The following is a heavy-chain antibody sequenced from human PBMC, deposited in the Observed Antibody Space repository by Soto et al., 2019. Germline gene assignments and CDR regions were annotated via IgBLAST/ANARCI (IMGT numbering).Heavy chain of an antibody. V-gene: IGHV4-39*02. CDR1: GGSINYNSYH. CDR3: ARLVVVAPVANV. J-gene: IGHJ4*02. D-gene: IGHD2-2*01. Sequence: QLQLQESGPGLVKPSETLSLTCSVSGGSINYNSYHWGWIRQPPGQGLAWIGSIFYTGTTFYNPSLESPVTMSVDTSKNSFSLHLTSVTAADTAVYFCARLVVVAPVANVWGQGTLVTVSS. CDR2: IFYTGTT.